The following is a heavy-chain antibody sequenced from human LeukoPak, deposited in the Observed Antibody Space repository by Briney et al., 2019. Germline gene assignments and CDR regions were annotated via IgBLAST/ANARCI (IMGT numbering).Heavy chain of an antibody. J-gene: IGHJ4*02. D-gene: IGHD2-15*01. CDR1: GFIFSNHG. V-gene: IGHV3-23*01. Sequence: GGSLRLSCAASGFIFSNHGMHWVRQAPGKGLEWVSAISNNGGYTYYADSVQGRFTISRDNSKSTLCLQMNSLRAEDTAVYYCAKQLGYCSDGSCYFPYWGQGTLVTVSS. CDR2: ISNNGGYT. CDR3: AKQLGYCSDGSCYFPY.